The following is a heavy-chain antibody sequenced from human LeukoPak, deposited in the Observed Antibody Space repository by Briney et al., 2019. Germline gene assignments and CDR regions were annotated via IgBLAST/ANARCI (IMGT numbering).Heavy chain of an antibody. Sequence: SVKVSCKASGGTFSSYAISWVRQAPGQGLVWMGGIIPIFGTANYAQKFQGRVTITTDESTSTAYMELSSLRSEDTAVYYCARSSYYCSSTSCYNAGAFDIWGQGTMVTVSS. CDR2: IIPIFGTA. D-gene: IGHD2-2*02. CDR1: GGTFSSYA. J-gene: IGHJ3*02. V-gene: IGHV1-69*05. CDR3: ARSSYYCSSTSCYNAGAFDI.